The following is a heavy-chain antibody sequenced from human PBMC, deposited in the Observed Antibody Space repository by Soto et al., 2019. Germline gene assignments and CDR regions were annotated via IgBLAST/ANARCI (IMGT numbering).Heavy chain of an antibody. CDR1: GGSISSSSYY. J-gene: IGHJ5*02. D-gene: IGHD6-19*01. CDR2: IYYSGST. V-gene: IGHV4-39*01. CDR3: ARGAVAGTLSWFDP. Sequence: QLQLQESGPGLVKPSETLSLTCTVSGGSISSSSYYWGWIRQPPGKGLEWIGSIYYSGSTYYNPSLKSRVTMSVDTSRNPFSLKLSSVTAADTAVYYCARGAVAGTLSWFDPWGQGTLVTVSS.